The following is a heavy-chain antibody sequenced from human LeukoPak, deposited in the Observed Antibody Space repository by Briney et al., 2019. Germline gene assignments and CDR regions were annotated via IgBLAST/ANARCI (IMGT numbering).Heavy chain of an antibody. Sequence: SETLSLTCTVSGGSISSYYWSWIRQPPGKGLEWIGYIYYSGSTNYNPSLKSRVTISVDTSKNQFSLKLSSVTAADTAVYYCASGEYHYDSSGYVFDYWGQGTLVTVSS. D-gene: IGHD3-22*01. CDR2: IYYSGST. V-gene: IGHV4-59*01. J-gene: IGHJ4*02. CDR1: GGSISSYY. CDR3: ASGEYHYDSSGYVFDY.